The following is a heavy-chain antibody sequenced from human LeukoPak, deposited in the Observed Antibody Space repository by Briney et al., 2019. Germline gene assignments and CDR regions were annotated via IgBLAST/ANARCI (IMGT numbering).Heavy chain of an antibody. Sequence: PGGSLRLSCAASGFTIGNNGLSWSRQAPGKGLEWVSDMSGAGNTYYAESVKGRFTISRDNSKNTLYLQMNSLRAEDTALYYASGHGYNSYWGQGTLVAVSS. D-gene: IGHD5-24*01. V-gene: IGHV3-23*01. J-gene: IGHJ4*02. CDR2: MSGAGNT. CDR3: SGHGYNSY. CDR1: GFTIGNNG.